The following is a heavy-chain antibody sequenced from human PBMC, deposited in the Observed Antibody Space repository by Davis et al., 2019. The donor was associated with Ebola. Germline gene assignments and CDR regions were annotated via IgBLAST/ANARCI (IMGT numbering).Heavy chain of an antibody. CDR3: ARDYGDQRAYYYYGMDV. V-gene: IGHV1-18*01. J-gene: IGHJ6*02. CDR2: ISAYNGNT. CDR1: GYTFTSYG. D-gene: IGHD4-17*01. Sequence: ASVKVSCKASGYTFTSYGISWVRQAPGQGLEWMGWISAYNGNTNYAQKLQGRVTMTTDTSTSTAYMELRSLRSDDTAVYYCARDYGDQRAYYYYGMDVWGQGTTVTVSS.